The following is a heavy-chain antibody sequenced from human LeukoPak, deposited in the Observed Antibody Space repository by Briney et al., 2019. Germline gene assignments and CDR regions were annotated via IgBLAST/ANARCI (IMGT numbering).Heavy chain of an antibody. Sequence: SQTLSLTCAVSGGSISSGGYSWSWIRQPPGKGLEWIGYIYHSGSTYYNPSLKSRVTISVDRSKNQVSLKLSSVTAADTAVYYCARVAGSGSYYNGWFDPWGQGTLVTVSS. D-gene: IGHD3-10*01. CDR3: ARVAGSGSYYNGWFDP. CDR2: IYHSGST. J-gene: IGHJ5*02. V-gene: IGHV4-30-2*01. CDR1: GGSISSGGYS.